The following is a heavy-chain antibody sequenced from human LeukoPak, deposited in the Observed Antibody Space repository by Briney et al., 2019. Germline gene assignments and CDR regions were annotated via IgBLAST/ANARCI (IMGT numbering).Heavy chain of an antibody. V-gene: IGHV4-59*08. CDR2: IYSSGST. D-gene: IGHD6-6*01. J-gene: IGHJ4*02. CDR3: ARHRYTSSSSYFDF. CDR1: GGSISGYY. Sequence: SETLSLTCTVSGGSISGYYWTWIRQPPGKGLEWIGYIYSSGSTNYNPSLKSRVTISVDTSKNQFSLRLSSVTAADTAVYFCARHRYTSSSSYFDFWGQGTLVTVSS.